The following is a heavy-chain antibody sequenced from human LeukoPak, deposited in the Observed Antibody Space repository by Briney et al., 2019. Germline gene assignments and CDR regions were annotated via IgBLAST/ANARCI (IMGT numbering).Heavy chain of an antibody. CDR3: AREYDFWSGYCPLGMDV. V-gene: IGHV3-30-3*01. Sequence: PGGSLRLSCAASGFTFSSYAMHWVRQAPGKGLQWVAVISFDGNNKYYADSVKGRFTISRDNSKNTLYLQMNSLRAEDTAVYYCAREYDFWSGYCPLGMDVWGQGTTVTVSS. CDR1: GFTFSSYA. J-gene: IGHJ6*02. CDR2: ISFDGNNK. D-gene: IGHD3-3*01.